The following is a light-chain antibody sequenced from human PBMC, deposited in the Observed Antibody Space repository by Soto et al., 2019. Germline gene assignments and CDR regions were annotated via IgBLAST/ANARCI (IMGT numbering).Light chain of an antibody. V-gene: IGLV2-14*01. J-gene: IGLJ1*01. CDR2: DVS. CDR1: SSDVGGYNY. CDR3: SSYTNSGTLYV. Sequence: QSVLTQPASVSGSLGQSITISCTGTSSDVGGYNYVSWYQQHPGKAPKLMIYDVSNRPSGVCNRCSGSKSGNTASLTISGLQAEDEADYYCSSYTNSGTLYVFGTGTKLTVL.